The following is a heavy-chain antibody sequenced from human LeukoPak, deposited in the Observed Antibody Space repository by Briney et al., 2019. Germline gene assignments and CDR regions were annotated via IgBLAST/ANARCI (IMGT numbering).Heavy chain of an antibody. CDR2: IYPGDSDT. D-gene: IGHD1-26*01. CDR1: GYTFTTSW. V-gene: IGHV5-51*01. CDR3: ARPHTLDRTTKYYFDY. Sequence: GESLKISCKVSGYTFTTSWIGWVRQMPGKGLEWVGIIYPGDSDTRYSPSLQGQVTISADKSINTAYLQWGSLKASDTAMYYCARPHTLDRTTKYYFDYWGQGTLVTVSS. J-gene: IGHJ4*02.